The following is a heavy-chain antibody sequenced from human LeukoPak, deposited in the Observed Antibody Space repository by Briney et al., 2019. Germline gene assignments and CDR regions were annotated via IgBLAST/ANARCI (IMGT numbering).Heavy chain of an antibody. CDR3: AKTANDFWSGYYLSSYFDS. Sequence: PGGSLRLSCAASGFTFSSYAMSWVRQAPGKGLEWVSAISGSGGSTYYADSVKGRFTISRDNSKNTLYLQMNSLRAEDTAVYYCAKTANDFWSGYYLSSYFDSWGQGTLVTVSS. CDR2: ISGSGGST. D-gene: IGHD3-3*01. V-gene: IGHV3-23*01. CDR1: GFTFSSYA. J-gene: IGHJ4*02.